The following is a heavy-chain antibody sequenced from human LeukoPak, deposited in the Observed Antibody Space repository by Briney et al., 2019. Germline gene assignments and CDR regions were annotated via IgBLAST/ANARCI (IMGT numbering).Heavy chain of an antibody. V-gene: IGHV5-51*01. CDR3: ARLYGYSSSRRYNWLDP. CDR2: IYPGDSDT. D-gene: IGHD6-13*01. J-gene: IGHJ5*02. CDR1: GYSFTSYW. Sequence: GESLKISCKGSGYSFTSYWIGWVRQIPGKGLEWMGIIYPGDSDTRYSPSFQGQVTISADKSISTAYLQWSSLKASDTAMYYCARLYGYSSSRRYNWLDPWGQGTLVTVSS.